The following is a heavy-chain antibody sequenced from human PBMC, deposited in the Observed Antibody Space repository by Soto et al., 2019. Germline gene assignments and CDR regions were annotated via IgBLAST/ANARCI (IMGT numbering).Heavy chain of an antibody. J-gene: IGHJ6*02. V-gene: IGHV4-31*03. CDR1: GGSVNNANYF. CDR2: IYYSGST. CDR3: ARDADYGGSRGGMDV. D-gene: IGHD4-17*01. Sequence: QVRLEESGPGLVKPSETLSLICSVSGGSVNNANYFWNWIRHHPENGLEWIGYIYYSGSTRYNPSFKTRATLSIDTSKNQCSLRLNSVTVADRAVYFCARDADYGGSRGGMDVWGRGTTVTVSS.